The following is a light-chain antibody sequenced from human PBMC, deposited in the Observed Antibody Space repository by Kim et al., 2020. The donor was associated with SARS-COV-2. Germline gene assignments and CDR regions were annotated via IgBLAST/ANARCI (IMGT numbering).Light chain of an antibody. CDR3: QSYDSGNLWV. V-gene: IGLV6-57*01. CDR1: RGRTAGDD. CDR2: EDN. J-gene: IGLJ3*02. Sequence: DTISSSRRRGRTAGDDVHSSHQHPASTPTTVIYEDNNKPPGVPNRFSGAIDSSSTSAPLTISGLNTEDEGDYYGQSYDSGNLWVFGGGTQLTVL.